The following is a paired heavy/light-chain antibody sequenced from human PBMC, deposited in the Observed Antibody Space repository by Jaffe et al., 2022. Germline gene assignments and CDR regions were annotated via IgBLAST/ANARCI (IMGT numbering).Light chain of an antibody. CDR2: DAS. CDR3: QQYDNLLRT. CDR1: QDISNY. Sequence: DIQMTQSPSSLSASVGDRVTITCQASQDISNYLNWYQQKPGKAPKLLIYDASNLETGVPSRFSGSGSGTDFTFTISSLQPEDIATYYCQQYDNLLRTFGPGTKVDIK. J-gene: IGKJ3*01. V-gene: IGKV1-33*01.
Heavy chain of an antibody. CDR2: IVVGSGNT. D-gene: IGHD3-3*01. CDR1: GFTFTSSA. Sequence: QMQLVQSGPEVKKPGTSVKVSCKASGFTFTSSAVQWVRQARGQRLEWIGWIVVGSGNTNYAQKFQERVTITRDMSTSTAYMELSSLRSEDTAVYYCAADPYDFWSGSSPSPPAYFDYWGQGTLVTVSS. J-gene: IGHJ4*02. CDR3: AADPYDFWSGSSPSPPAYFDY. V-gene: IGHV1-58*01.